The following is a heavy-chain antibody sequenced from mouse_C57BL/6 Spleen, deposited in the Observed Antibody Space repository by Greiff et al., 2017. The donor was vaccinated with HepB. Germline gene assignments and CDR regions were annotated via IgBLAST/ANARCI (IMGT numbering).Heavy chain of an antibody. J-gene: IGHJ1*03. V-gene: IGHV1-82*01. CDR2: IYPGDGDT. D-gene: IGHD1-1*01. Sequence: QVQLQQSGPELVKPGASVKISCKASGYAFSSSWMNWVKQRPGKGLEWIGRIYPGDGDTNYNGKFKGKATLTADKSSSTAYMQLSSLTSEDSAVYFCARDEDYCTRTGWYFDVWGTGTTVTVSS. CDR3: ARDEDYCTRTGWYFDV. CDR1: GYAFSSSW.